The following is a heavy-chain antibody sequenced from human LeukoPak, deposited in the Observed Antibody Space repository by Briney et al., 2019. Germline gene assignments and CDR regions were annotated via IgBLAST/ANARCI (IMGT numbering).Heavy chain of an antibody. CDR2: MSSSGNSK. CDR3: ARDYHSMVRGVNAFDY. Sequence: GGSLRLSCAASGFTLSSYEMNWVRQAPGKGLEWVSYMSSSGNSKHYADSVKGRFTISRDNAKNSLYLQMNSLRAEDTAVYYCARDYHSMVRGVNAFDYWGQGTLVTVSS. D-gene: IGHD3-10*01. CDR1: GFTLSSYE. V-gene: IGHV3-48*03. J-gene: IGHJ4*02.